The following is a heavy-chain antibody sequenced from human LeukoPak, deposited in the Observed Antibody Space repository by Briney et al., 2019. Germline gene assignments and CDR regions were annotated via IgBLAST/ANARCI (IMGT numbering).Heavy chain of an antibody. CDR3: ARDHHYDFWSGYSQYYYYMDV. J-gene: IGHJ6*03. CDR1: GYTFTSYG. CDR2: ISAYNGNT. Sequence: ASVKVSCKASGYTFTSYGISWVRQAPGQGLEGMGWISAYNGNTNYAQKLQGRVTMTTDTSTSTAYMELRSLRSDDTAVYYCARDHHYDFWSGYSQYYYYMDVWGKGTTVTVSS. V-gene: IGHV1-18*01. D-gene: IGHD3-3*01.